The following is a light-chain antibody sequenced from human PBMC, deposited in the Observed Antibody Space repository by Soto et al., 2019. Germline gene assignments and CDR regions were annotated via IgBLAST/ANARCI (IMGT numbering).Light chain of an antibody. Sequence: QSVLTQPPSVSAAPGQKVTISCSGSSSNIGNNYVSWYQQLPGTAPKLLIYDNNRPSGVSNRFSGSKSGNTAYLTISGLQVEDEAQYFCFSFKTTSTHVFGTGTKVTVL. V-gene: IGLV1-51*01. CDR1: SSNIGNNY. CDR3: FSFKTTSTHV. CDR2: DNN. J-gene: IGLJ1*01.